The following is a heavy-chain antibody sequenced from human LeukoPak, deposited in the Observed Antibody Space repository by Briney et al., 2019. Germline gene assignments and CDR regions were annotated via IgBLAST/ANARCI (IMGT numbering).Heavy chain of an antibody. J-gene: IGHJ3*02. Sequence: SETLSLTCTVSGGSISSYYWSWIRLPPGKGLEWIGYIYYSGSTNYNPSLKSRVTISVDTSKNQFSLKLSSVTAADTAVYYCARNPRIKGFDIWGQGTMVTVSS. CDR3: ARNPRIKGFDI. CDR2: IYYSGST. CDR1: GGSISSYY. V-gene: IGHV4-59*01.